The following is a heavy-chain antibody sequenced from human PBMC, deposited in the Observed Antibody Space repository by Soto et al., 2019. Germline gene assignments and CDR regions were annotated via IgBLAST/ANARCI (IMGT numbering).Heavy chain of an antibody. CDR1: GGTFSSYA. CDR3: ARSLRYYDSSAYYLN. Sequence: SVKVSCKASGGTFSSYAISWVRQAPGQGLGWMGGIIPIFGTANYAQKFQGRVTITADESTSTAYMELSSLRSEDTAVYYCARSLRYYDSSAYYLNWGQGTLVTVSS. CDR2: IIPIFGTA. V-gene: IGHV1-69*13. D-gene: IGHD3-22*01. J-gene: IGHJ4*02.